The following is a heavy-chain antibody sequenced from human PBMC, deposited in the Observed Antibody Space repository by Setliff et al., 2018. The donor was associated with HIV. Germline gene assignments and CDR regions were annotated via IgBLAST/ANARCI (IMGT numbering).Heavy chain of an antibody. D-gene: IGHD4-17*01. Sequence: SETLSLTCTVSGGSISSGGPGYYWGWVRQPPGGGLEWTGNIYHNGFANYNPSLKSRLTISVDTSKNQVSLTLSSVTPADTAVYYCAKGAGFYGDYTFDYWGQGNLVTVSS. J-gene: IGHJ4*02. CDR3: AKGAGFYGDYTFDY. CDR1: GGSISSGGPGYY. V-gene: IGHV4-61*08. CDR2: IYHNGFA.